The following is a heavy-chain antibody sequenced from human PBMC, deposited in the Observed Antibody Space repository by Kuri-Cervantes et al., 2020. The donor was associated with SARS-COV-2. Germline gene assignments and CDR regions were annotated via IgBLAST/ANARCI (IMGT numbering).Heavy chain of an antibody. CDR3: ARVYSGSYYNWFDP. D-gene: IGHD1-26*01. V-gene: IGHV3-21*01. Sequence: ETLSLTCAASGLTFSSYSMSWVRQAPGKGLEWVSSISSSSSYIYYADSVKGRFTISRDNAKNSLYLQMNSLRAEDTAVYYCARVYSGSYYNWFDPWGQGTLVTVSS. CDR1: GLTFSSYS. J-gene: IGHJ5*02. CDR2: ISSSSSYI.